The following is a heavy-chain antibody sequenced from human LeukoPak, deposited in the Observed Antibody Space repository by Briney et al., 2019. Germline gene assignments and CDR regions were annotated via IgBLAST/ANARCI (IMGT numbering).Heavy chain of an antibody. CDR1: GFTFSNYG. V-gene: IGHV3-30*12. J-gene: IGHJ3*02. D-gene: IGHD7-27*01. CDR3: ARDLNVWGAFDI. Sequence: PGKSLRLSCAASGFTFSNYGMHWVRQAPGKGLEWVAFIRYDGNNKYYADSVRGRFTISRDNAKNSLYLQMNSLRAEDTAVYYCARDLNVWGAFDIWGQGTMVTVSS. CDR2: IRYDGNNK.